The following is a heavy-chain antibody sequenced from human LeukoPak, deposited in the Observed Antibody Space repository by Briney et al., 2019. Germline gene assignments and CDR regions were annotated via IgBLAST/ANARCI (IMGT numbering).Heavy chain of an antibody. V-gene: IGHV4-34*01. Sequence: KSSEALSLTCAVYGGSFSGYYWSWIRQPPGKGLEWIGEINHSGSTNYNPSLKSRVTISVDTSKNQFSLKLSSVTAADTAVYYCARPDSDAFDIWGQGTMVTVSS. J-gene: IGHJ3*02. D-gene: IGHD2-21*01. CDR2: INHSGST. CDR3: ARPDSDAFDI. CDR1: GGSFSGYY.